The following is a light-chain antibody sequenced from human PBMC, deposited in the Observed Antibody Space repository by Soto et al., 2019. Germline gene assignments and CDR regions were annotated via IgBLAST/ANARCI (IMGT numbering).Light chain of an antibody. CDR1: SSDIGAYNY. V-gene: IGLV2-14*01. Sequence: QSALTQPASVSGSPGQSITISCTGSSSDIGAYNYVSWFQQYPGKVPKLIISEVSNRPSGVSNRFSGSKSGTAASLTISGLQTEDEADYFCFSFTTDWTHVFGTGTKLTVL. CDR3: FSFTTDWTHV. J-gene: IGLJ1*01. CDR2: EVS.